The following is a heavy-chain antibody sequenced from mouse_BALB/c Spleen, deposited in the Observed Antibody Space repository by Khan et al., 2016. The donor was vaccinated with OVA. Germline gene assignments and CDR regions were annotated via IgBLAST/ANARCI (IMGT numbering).Heavy chain of an antibody. Sequence: EVQLVESGPGPVKPSQSLSLTCTVTGYSITSGYAWNWIRQFPGNKLEWMGYISYSGGTSYNPSLKSRISITRDTSKNQFFLQLNSVTTEDTATYYCARGNYYGYYFDYWGQGTTLTVSS. D-gene: IGHD1-1*01. J-gene: IGHJ2*01. CDR2: ISYSGGT. CDR1: GYSITSGYA. CDR3: ARGNYYGYYFDY. V-gene: IGHV3-2*02.